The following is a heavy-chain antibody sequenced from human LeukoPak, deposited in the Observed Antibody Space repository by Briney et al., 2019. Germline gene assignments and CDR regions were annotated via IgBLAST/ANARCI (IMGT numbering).Heavy chain of an antibody. V-gene: IGHV1-2*04. Sequence: ASVKVSCKASGGTFSSYAISWVRQAPGQGLEWMGWINPNSGGTNYAQKFQGWVTMTRDTSISTAYMELSRQRSEDTAVYYCATGLDSYSGLPWGQGTLVTVSS. D-gene: IGHD1-26*01. CDR3: ATGLDSYSGLP. J-gene: IGHJ5*02. CDR1: GGTFSSYA. CDR2: INPNSGGT.